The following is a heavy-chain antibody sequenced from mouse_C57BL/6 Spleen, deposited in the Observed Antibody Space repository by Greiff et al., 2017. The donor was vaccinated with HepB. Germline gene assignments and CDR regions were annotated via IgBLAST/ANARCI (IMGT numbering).Heavy chain of an antibody. CDR3: ARNTRGRGYAMDY. V-gene: IGHV2-2*01. CDR1: GFSLTSYG. J-gene: IGHJ4*01. Sequence: QVQLQQSGPGLVQPSQSLSITCTASGFSLTSYGVHWVRQSPGKGLEWLGVIWSGGSTDYNAAFISSLSISNDNSKSQVFFNMNSLQADDTAIYCCARNTRGRGYAMDYWGQGTSVTVSS. CDR2: IWSGGST.